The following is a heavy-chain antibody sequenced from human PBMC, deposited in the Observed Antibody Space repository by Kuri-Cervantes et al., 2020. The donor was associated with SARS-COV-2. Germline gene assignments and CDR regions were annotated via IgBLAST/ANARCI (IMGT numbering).Heavy chain of an antibody. D-gene: IGHD1-26*01. CDR2: INPNTGDT. CDR3: ARGPGSYHIWYYFDY. CDR1: GYTFTDYY. J-gene: IGHJ4*02. Sequence: GESLKISCKAFGYTFTDYYMYWVRQAPGQGLEWMGWINPNTGDTNYAQRFQARVTMARDTSISTAYMELTRLKSDDTAVYYCARGPGSYHIWYYFDYWGQGTLVTVSS. V-gene: IGHV1-2*02.